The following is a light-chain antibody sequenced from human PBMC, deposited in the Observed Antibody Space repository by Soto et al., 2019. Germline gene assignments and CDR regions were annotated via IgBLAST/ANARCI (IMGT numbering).Light chain of an antibody. J-gene: IGKJ3*01. CDR3: QQSYSTLFT. Sequence: DIQMTQSPSSLSASVGDRVTITCRASQTIIRYLNWYQQKPGRAPNLLIYAASSLQSGVPSRFSGSGSGTEFTLAISSLQPEDFATYYCQQSYSTLFTFGPGTNGEIK. CDR2: AAS. V-gene: IGKV1-39*01. CDR1: QTIIRY.